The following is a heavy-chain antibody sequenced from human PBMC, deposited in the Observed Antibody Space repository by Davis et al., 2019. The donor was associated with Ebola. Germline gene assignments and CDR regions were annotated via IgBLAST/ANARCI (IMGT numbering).Heavy chain of an antibody. CDR1: GGSFSGYY. Sequence: SETLSLTCAVYGGSFSGYYWSWIRQPPGKGLEWIGYIYYSGSTNYNPSLKSRVTISVDTSKNQFSLKLSSVTAADTAVYYCARSGHGGEDYWGQGTLVTVSS. D-gene: IGHD4-23*01. V-gene: IGHV4-59*12. CDR3: ARSGHGGEDY. CDR2: IYYSGST. J-gene: IGHJ4*02.